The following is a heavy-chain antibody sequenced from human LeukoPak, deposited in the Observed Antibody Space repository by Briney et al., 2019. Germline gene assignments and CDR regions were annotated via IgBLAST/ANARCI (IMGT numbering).Heavy chain of an antibody. V-gene: IGHV3-23*01. J-gene: IGHJ4*02. CDR2: ISGSGGST. D-gene: IGHD3-9*01. CDR3: AKDLGYDILTGYFDY. CDR1: GFTFSSYA. Sequence: GGSLRLSCAASGFTFSSYAMSWVRQAPGKGLEWVSAISGSGGSTYYADSVKGRFTISRDNAKNTLYLQMNSLRAEDTAVYYCAKDLGYDILTGYFDYWGQGTLVTVSS.